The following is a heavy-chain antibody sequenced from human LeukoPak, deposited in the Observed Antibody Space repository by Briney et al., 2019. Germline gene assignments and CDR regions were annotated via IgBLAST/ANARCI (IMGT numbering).Heavy chain of an antibody. CDR1: GFTFNSYA. D-gene: IGHD1-14*01. Sequence: QSGGSLRLSCAASGFTFNSYAMIWVRQAPGKGLEWVSGISGSGGDTHYAESVKGRFTISRDNSKNTLYLQMNSLRDEDTAVYYCSKKRDGTLSEPGDYWGQGTLVTVSS. J-gene: IGHJ4*02. CDR3: SKKRDGTLSEPGDY. V-gene: IGHV3-23*01. CDR2: ISGSGGDT.